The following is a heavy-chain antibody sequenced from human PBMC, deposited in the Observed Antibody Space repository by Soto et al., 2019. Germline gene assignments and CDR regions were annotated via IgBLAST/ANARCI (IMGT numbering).Heavy chain of an antibody. D-gene: IGHD4-4*01. V-gene: IGHV3-30-3*01. CDR2: ISSDGSRK. Sequence: PGGSLRLSCAASGFTFSLYPMHWVRQAPGKGPEWLAAISSDGSRKIYADSGEGRFTVFRDNSKSTVFLQMDSLRPEDTAVYYCAREGVTNYTDYYFDLWGHGALVTVSS. J-gene: IGHJ4*01. CDR3: AREGVTNYTDYYFDL. CDR1: GFTFSLYP.